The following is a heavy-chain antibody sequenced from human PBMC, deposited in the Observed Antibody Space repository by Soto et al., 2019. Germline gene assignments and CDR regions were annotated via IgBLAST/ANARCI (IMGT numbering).Heavy chain of an antibody. J-gene: IGHJ6*02. Sequence: ASVKVSCKASGYTFTSYYMHWVRQAPGQGLEWMGIINPSGGSTSYAQKFQGRVTMTRDTSTSTVYMELSSLRSEDTAVYYCARXLIVVVAAGDYYYGMDVWGQGTTVTVSS. CDR3: ARXLIVVVAAGDYYYGMDV. V-gene: IGHV1-46*01. CDR1: GYTFTSYY. CDR2: INPSGGST. D-gene: IGHD2-15*01.